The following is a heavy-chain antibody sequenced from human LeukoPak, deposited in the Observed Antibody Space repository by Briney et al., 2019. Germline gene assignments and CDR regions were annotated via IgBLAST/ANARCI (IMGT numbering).Heavy chain of an antibody. CDR2: IKQDRSEK. D-gene: IGHD3-3*01. V-gene: IGHV3-7*01. J-gene: IGHJ3*01. CDR1: GFTLSSYW. Sequence: PGGSLRLSCAASGFTLSSYWMSWVRQAPGKGPEWVANIKQDRSEKYYVDSVKGRFTISRDNAKNSLYLQMNSLRAEDTAMYYCARSEWSAFHLWGQGTMVIVSS. CDR3: ARSEWSAFHL.